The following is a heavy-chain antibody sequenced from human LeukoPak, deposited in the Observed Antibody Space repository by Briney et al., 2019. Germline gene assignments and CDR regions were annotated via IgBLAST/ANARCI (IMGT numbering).Heavy chain of an antibody. D-gene: IGHD2-2*02. V-gene: IGHV3-21*01. CDR3: ARVFTIYEYYYYYMDV. J-gene: IGHJ6*03. CDR1: GFTFSSYS. Sequence: PGGSLRLSCAASGFTFSSYSMNWVRQAPGKGLEWVSSISSSSSYIYYADSVKGRFTISRDNAKNSLYLQMNSLRAEDTAVYYCARVFTIYEYYYYYMDVWGKGTTVTISS. CDR2: ISSSSSYI.